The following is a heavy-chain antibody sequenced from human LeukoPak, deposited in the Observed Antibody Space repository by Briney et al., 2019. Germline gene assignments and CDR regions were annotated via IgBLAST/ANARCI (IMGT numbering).Heavy chain of an antibody. J-gene: IGHJ6*02. V-gene: IGHV3-74*01. CDR1: GFTFSNYW. Sequence: PGGSLRLSCVASGFTFSNYWMLWVRQAPGEGLMWVSLISTDGKSTRYAESVKGRFTISRDNAKNALCLQMDILRVEDTALYFCVRDYQFIQEVWGQGTTVTVSS. D-gene: IGHD2-2*01. CDR2: ISTDGKST. CDR3: VRDYQFIQEV.